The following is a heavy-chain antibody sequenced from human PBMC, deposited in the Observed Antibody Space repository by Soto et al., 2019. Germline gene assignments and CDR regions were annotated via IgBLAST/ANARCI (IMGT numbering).Heavy chain of an antibody. CDR1: GGTFSSYA. D-gene: IGHD2-2*01. Sequence: QVQLVQSGAEVKKPGSSVKVSCKASGGTFSSYAISWVRQAPGQGLEWVGRIIPIPGTANYAQKFRGRVTITADESTSTAYMELSSLRSEDTAVYYCARSQGSSTSLEIYYYYYYGMDVWGQGTTVTVSS. J-gene: IGHJ6*02. CDR3: ARSQGSSTSLEIYYYYYYGMDV. CDR2: IIPIPGTA. V-gene: IGHV1-69*11.